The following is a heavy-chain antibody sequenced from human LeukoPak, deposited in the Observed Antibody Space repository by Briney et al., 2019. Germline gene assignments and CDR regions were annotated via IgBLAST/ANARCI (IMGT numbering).Heavy chain of an antibody. J-gene: IGHJ6*02. CDR3: ARIGPYYYYYYGMDV. V-gene: IGHV1-69*13. Sequence: GASVKVSCKASGGTFSSYAISWARQAPGQGLEWMGGIIPIFGTANYAQKFQGRVTITADESTSTAYMELSSLRSEDTAVYYCARIGPYYYYYYGMDVWGQGTTVTVSS. CDR1: GGTFSSYA. CDR2: IIPIFGTA.